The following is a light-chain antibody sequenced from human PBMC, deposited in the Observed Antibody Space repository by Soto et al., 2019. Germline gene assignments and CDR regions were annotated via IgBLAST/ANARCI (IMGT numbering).Light chain of an antibody. CDR3: QPSESTFS. V-gene: IGKV1-39*01. CDR1: QSISSY. CDR2: GAS. Sequence: QIGQYRSFPSASVGARGTITCRASQSISSYLNWYQYKPGKAPKVLIYGASTLQSGVPSRFSGSGSGTDFTLTISSLQPEDFASYYCQPSESTFSFGQGTRLAIK. J-gene: IGKJ5*01.